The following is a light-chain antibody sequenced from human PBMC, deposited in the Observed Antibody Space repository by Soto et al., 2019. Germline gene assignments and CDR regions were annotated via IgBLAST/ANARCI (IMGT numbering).Light chain of an antibody. CDR3: YSYTTSSTYV. Sequence: QSVLGQPASVSGSPGQSNTISCSGTSSYVGGYNYVSWYQQHPGKAPQVMIYDVSNRPSGVSNRFSGSKSGNTASLTISGLQAEDEADYYCYSYTTSSTYVFGTGTKVTVL. CDR1: SSYVGGYNY. V-gene: IGLV2-14*01. J-gene: IGLJ1*01. CDR2: DVS.